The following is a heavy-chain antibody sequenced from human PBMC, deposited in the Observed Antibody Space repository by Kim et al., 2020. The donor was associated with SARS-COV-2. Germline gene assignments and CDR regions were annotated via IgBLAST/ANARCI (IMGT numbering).Heavy chain of an antibody. V-gene: IGHV4-39*01. CDR3: ASVPVYGYFDY. CDR1: GGSISSSSYY. J-gene: IGHJ4*02. Sequence: SETLSLTCTVSGGSISSSSYYWGWIRQPPGKGLEWIGSIYYSGSTYYNPSLKSRVTISVDTSKNQFSLKLSSVTAADTAVYYCASVPVYGYFDYWGQGTLVTVSS. D-gene: IGHD2-8*01. CDR2: IYYSGST.